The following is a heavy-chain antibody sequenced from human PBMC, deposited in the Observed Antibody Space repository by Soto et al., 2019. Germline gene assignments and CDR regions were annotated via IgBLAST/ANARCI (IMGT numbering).Heavy chain of an antibody. CDR2: INAASGKT. V-gene: IGHV1-3*01. J-gene: IGHJ4*02. Sequence: QVQLVQSGAEVRRPGASVKVSCKASGYTFTAYAVQWVRQAPGQSLEWMGWINAASGKTKYSQKFQGRVTITRDTSATTAYMELTSLRSEDTAVYYCARDTFGGAYNFCHGGQGTLVTVSS. CDR3: ARDTFGGAYNFCH. CDR1: GYTFTAYA. D-gene: IGHD3-3*01.